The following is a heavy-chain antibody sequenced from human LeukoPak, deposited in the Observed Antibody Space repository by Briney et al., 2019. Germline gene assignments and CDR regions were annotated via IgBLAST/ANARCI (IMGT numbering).Heavy chain of an antibody. V-gene: IGHV4-34*01. J-gene: IGHJ4*02. CDR1: GGSFSGYY. CDR2: INHSGST. D-gene: IGHD6-19*01. CDR3: ARGGIYSSGWYRD. Sequence: SETLSLTCAVYGGSFSGYYWSWIRQPPGKGLEWIGEINHSGSTNYNPSLKSRVTISVDTSKNQFSLKLSSVTAADTAVYFCARGGIYSSGWYRDWGQGTLVPVSS.